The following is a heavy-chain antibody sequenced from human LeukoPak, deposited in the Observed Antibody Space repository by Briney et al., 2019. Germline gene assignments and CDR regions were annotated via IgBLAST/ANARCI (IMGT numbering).Heavy chain of an antibody. CDR1: GYTFTSYG. V-gene: IGHV1-18*01. J-gene: IGHJ4*02. CDR3: ARLPTYYYGSGSYYIDY. Sequence: ASVKVSCKASGYTFTSYGISWVRQAPGQGLEWMGWISAYNGNTNYAQKLQGRVTMTTDTSTSTAYMELRSLRSDDTAVYYCARLPTYYYGSGSYYIDYWGQGTLVTVSS. CDR2: ISAYNGNT. D-gene: IGHD3-10*01.